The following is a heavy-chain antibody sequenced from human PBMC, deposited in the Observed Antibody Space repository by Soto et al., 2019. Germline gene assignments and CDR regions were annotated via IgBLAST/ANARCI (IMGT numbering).Heavy chain of an antibody. CDR1: GYTFTSYG. V-gene: IGHV1-18*01. Sequence: GASVKVSCKASGYTFTSYGISWVRQAPGQGLEWMGWISAYNGNTNYAQKLQGRATMTTDTSTSTAYMELRSLRSDDTAVYYCARERGHRYYGSGSYYYGMDVWGQGTTVTVYS. CDR2: ISAYNGNT. D-gene: IGHD3-10*01. CDR3: ARERGHRYYGSGSYYYGMDV. J-gene: IGHJ6*02.